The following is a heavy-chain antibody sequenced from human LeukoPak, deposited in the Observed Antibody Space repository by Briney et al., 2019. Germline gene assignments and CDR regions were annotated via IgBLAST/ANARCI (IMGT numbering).Heavy chain of an antibody. CDR3: ARGVILQEIVMMVAATGPLYA. D-gene: IGHD2-15*01. CDR2: IYNGVTT. J-gene: IGHJ6*02. Sequence: GGSLRLSCAASGFTVSSNYMTWVRQAPGKGLEWVSIIYNGVTTYYADSVKGRFTISRDTSKNTLYLQMNSLRAEDTAVYYCARGVILQEIVMMVAATGPLYAWGQGTTVTVSS. V-gene: IGHV3-66*01. CDR1: GFTVSSNY.